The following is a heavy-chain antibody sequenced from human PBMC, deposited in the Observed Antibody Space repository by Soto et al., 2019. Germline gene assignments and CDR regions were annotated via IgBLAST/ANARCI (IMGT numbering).Heavy chain of an antibody. D-gene: IGHD3-3*01. CDR2: ITASGRNS. Sequence: EVQLLESGGGLIQPGGSLRLSCEASGFTFNSYAMSWVRQAPGKGLEWVSSITASGRNSYYADSVKGRFTISRDKSKNTLFLQMSSLRAEDTARYYCAKLTAYYDFWSGSDFDYWGQGALVTVSS. CDR3: AKLTAYYDFWSGSDFDY. CDR1: GFTFNSYA. V-gene: IGHV3-23*01. J-gene: IGHJ4*02.